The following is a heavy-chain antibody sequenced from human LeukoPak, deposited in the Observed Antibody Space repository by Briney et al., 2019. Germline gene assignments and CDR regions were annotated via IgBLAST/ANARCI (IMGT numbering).Heavy chain of an antibody. CDR3: VRHVARAFDI. V-gene: IGHV4-34*01. CDR1: GGSFTNYY. CDR2: INHSGST. J-gene: IGHJ3*02. Sequence: SETLSLTCAVYGGSFTNYYWSWIRQPPGKGLEWIGEINHSGSTKYNPSLKSRVTISIDTSKNQLSLRLSSVTAADTAVYSCVRHVARAFDIWGQGTKVTVSS.